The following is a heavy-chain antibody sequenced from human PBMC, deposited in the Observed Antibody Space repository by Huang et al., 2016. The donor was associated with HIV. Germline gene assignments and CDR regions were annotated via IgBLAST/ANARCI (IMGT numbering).Heavy chain of an antibody. CDR1: GFTVSTNY. V-gene: IGHV3-53*01. Sequence: EVQLVESGGGLIQPGGSLRLSCAASGFTVSTNYMTWVRQAPVKVLGWVALSYSGGTTYDADSVKGRFTISRDDSENTLYLHMTSLRAGDTAVYYCAKEGDTGAALGYWGQGTLVTVS. J-gene: IGHJ4*02. CDR3: AKEGDTGAALGY. D-gene: IGHD2-8*02. CDR2: SYSGGTT.